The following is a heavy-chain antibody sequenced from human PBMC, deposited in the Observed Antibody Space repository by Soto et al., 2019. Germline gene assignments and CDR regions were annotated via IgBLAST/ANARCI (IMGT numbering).Heavy chain of an antibody. CDR1: GGSISSYY. J-gene: IGHJ5*02. Sequence: SETLSLTCTVSGGSISSYYWSWIRQPPGKGLEWIGYIYYSGSTNYNPSLKSRVTISVDTSKNQFSLKLSSVTAADTAVYYCARHRYCSGATCYHLDNWFDPWGQGTLVTVSS. CDR3: ARHRYCSGATCYHLDNWFDP. D-gene: IGHD2-15*01. CDR2: IYYSGST. V-gene: IGHV4-59*08.